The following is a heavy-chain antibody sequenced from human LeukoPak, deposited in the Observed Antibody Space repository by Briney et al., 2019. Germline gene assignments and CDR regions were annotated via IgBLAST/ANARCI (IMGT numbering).Heavy chain of an antibody. CDR2: INPSSGDT. CDR3: VRDSLIAAATKALDY. D-gene: IGHD6-13*01. Sequence: VASVRVSCKASGYTFTGYYMHWVRQAPGQGRGGGGWINPSSGDTNYAQKFRGRVTKTRDTSISRAYMELRRVTSDDTAVYYRVRDSLIAAATKALDYWGQGTLVSVSS. J-gene: IGHJ4*02. V-gene: IGHV1-2*02. CDR1: GYTFTGYY.